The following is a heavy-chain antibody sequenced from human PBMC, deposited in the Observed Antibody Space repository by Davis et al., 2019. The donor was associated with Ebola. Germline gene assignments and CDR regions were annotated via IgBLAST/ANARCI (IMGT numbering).Heavy chain of an antibody. CDR3: AREETYSGTYYIDY. V-gene: IGHV4-59*01. CDR1: GGPISSYY. J-gene: IGHJ4*02. D-gene: IGHD1-26*01. CDR2: IYYSGST. Sequence: MPSETLSLTCTVPGGPISSYYWSWIRQPPGKGLEWIRYIYYSGSTNYNPSLKSRVTISVDMSKNQFSLKLSSVTAADTAVYYCAREETYSGTYYIDYWGQGTLVTVSS.